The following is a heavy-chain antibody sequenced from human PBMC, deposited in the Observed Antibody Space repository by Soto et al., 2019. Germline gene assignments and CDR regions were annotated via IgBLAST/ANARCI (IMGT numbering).Heavy chain of an antibody. V-gene: IGHV1-8*01. D-gene: IGHD6-19*01. CDR3: ARGIAVAPETFDY. CDR2: MNPNSGNT. Sequence: ASVKVSCKASGYTFTIYDINWVLQATGQGLEWMGWMNPNSGNTGYAQKFQGRVTMTRNTSISTAYMELSSLGSEDTAVYYCARGIAVAPETFDYWGQGTLVTVSS. J-gene: IGHJ4*02. CDR1: GYTFTIYD.